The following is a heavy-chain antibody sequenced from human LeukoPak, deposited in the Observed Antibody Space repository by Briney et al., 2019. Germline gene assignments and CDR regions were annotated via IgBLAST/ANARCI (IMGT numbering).Heavy chain of an antibody. V-gene: IGHV4-39*01. CDR3: ARHWSSSFYDVFHI. J-gene: IGHJ3*02. D-gene: IGHD3-3*01. CDR1: GASISSSSYY. Sequence: PSETLSLTCTVSGASISSSSYYWGWIRQPPGKGLVGIGSINYSGSTYYNPSLKSRVTISADTSKNQFSLKLRSVTAADKAVYYCARHWSSSFYDVFHIWGQGTMVTVSS. CDR2: INYSGST.